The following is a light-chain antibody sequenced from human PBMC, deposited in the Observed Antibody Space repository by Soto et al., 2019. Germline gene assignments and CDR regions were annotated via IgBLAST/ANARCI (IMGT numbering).Light chain of an antibody. CDR1: QSLGDY. Sequence: DIQMNQSPSSLSASVGDRITITCRASQSLGDYLNWYQQKPGMAPKLLIYRTSTVQSGIPSRFSGGGSGTQFTLTISGLRPEDFAIYFCQQGQATPYTFGQGTILDIK. CDR2: RTS. V-gene: IGKV1-39*01. J-gene: IGKJ2*01. CDR3: QQGQATPYT.